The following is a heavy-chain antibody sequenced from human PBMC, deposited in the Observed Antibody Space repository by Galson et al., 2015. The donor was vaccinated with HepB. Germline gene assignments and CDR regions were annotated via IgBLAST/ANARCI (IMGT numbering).Heavy chain of an antibody. CDR2: ISSSSDYT. J-gene: IGHJ4*02. CDR1: GFTFSSYS. V-gene: IGHV3-21*04. Sequence: SLRLSCAASGFTFSSYSMNWVRQAPGKGLEWVSSISSSSDYTNYADSVKGRFTISRDNGKNSLYLQMNSLRADDTAVYYCATAVRGRAFDYWGQGTVVTVAS. D-gene: IGHD5-12*01. CDR3: ATAVRGRAFDY.